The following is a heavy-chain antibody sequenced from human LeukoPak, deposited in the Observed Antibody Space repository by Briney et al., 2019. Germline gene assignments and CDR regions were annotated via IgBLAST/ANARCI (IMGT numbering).Heavy chain of an antibody. CDR3: AREGRAVAGKVLDY. D-gene: IGHD6-19*01. J-gene: IGHJ4*02. Sequence: ASVKVSCKASGYTFTSYDINWVRQATGQGLEWMGWMNPNSGNTGYAQKFQGRVTMTRNTSISTAYMELSSLRSEDTAVYYCAREGRAVAGKVLDYWGQGTLVTVSS. CDR1: GYTFTSYD. CDR2: MNPNSGNT. V-gene: IGHV1-8*01.